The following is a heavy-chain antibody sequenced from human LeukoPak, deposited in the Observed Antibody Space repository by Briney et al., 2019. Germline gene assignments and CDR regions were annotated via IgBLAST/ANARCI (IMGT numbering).Heavy chain of an antibody. J-gene: IGHJ6*02. D-gene: IGHD6-13*01. CDR3: ARDRRAAAVDYYYYGMDV. V-gene: IGHV3-21*01. Sequence: GGSLRLSCAASGFTFNSYSMNWVRQARGKGLEWVSSISSSSSYIYDADSVKGRLTISRDNAKNSLYLQMNSLRAEDTAVYYCARDRRAAAVDYYYYGMDVWGQGTTVTVSS. CDR1: GFTFNSYS. CDR2: ISSSSSYI.